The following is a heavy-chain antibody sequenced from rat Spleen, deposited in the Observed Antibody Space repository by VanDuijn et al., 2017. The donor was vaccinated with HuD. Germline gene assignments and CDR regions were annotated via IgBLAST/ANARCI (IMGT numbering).Heavy chain of an antibody. J-gene: IGHJ3*01. V-gene: IGHV2-41*01. Sequence: QVQLRESGPGLVKSSQTLSLTCNVSGFSLSGNIVHWVRQPPGKGLEWMGVIWNTGGIRYNSTLKSRLSISRDTSKSQVFLKMDSLQTEDTATYYCARDKGGQLRGFAYWGQGTLVTVSS. CDR1: GFSLSGNI. D-gene: IGHD1-10*01. CDR2: IWNTGGI. CDR3: ARDKGGQLRGFAY.